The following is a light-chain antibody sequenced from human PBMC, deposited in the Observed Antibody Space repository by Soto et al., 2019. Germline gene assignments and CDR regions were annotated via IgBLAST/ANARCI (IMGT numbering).Light chain of an antibody. CDR1: SSDIGAYNY. J-gene: IGLJ2*01. CDR2: GVT. CDR3: SSFTSSTTVL. V-gene: IGLV2-14*03. Sequence: HSALTQPASVSGSPGQSITISCTGTSSDIGAYNYVSWYQQHPGKAPKLMIYGVTNRPSGVTSRFSGSKSGNTASLTISGLQAEDEADYYCSSFTSSTTVLFGGGTKLTVL.